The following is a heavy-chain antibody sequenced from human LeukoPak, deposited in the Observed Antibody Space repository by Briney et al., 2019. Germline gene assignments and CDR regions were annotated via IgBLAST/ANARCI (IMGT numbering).Heavy chain of an antibody. CDR3: ARSPAEWLSYDY. CDR2: INHSGST. D-gene: IGHD3-3*01. J-gene: IGHJ4*02. V-gene: IGHV4-34*01. CDR1: GGSISSYY. Sequence: SETLSLTCTVSGGSISSYYWSWIRQPPGKGLEWIGEINHSGSTNYNPSLKSRVTISVDTSKNQFSLKLSSVTAADTAVYYCARSPAEWLSYDYWGQGTLVTVSS.